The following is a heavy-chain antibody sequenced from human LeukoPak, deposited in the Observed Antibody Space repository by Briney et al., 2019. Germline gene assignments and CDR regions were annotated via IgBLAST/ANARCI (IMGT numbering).Heavy chain of an antibody. CDR1: GLPVSGHS. D-gene: IGHD3-10*01. Sequence: GGSRGLSLEAPGLPVSGHSGAGVRKAPGKGLSWASQINSGGTTYYADSVKGRFTISRDNSKNTLYLQMNSLRAEDTAVYHCARNKGVYGSGSYDNWGPGTLVTVSS. CDR2: INSGGTT. CDR3: ARNKGVYGSGSYDN. V-gene: IGHV3-53*01. J-gene: IGHJ4*02.